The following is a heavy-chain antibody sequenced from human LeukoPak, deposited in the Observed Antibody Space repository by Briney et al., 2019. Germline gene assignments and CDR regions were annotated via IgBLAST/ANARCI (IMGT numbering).Heavy chain of an antibody. V-gene: IGHV4-59*08. CDR3: ARHGRGDLYYFDY. D-gene: IGHD3-10*01. Sequence: SETLSLTCTVSGGSISSYYWSWIRQPPGKGLEWTGYIYYSGSTNYNPSLKSRVTISVDTSKNQFSLKLSSVTAADTAVYYCARHGRGDLYYFDYWGQGTLVTVSS. J-gene: IGHJ4*02. CDR2: IYYSGST. CDR1: GGSISSYY.